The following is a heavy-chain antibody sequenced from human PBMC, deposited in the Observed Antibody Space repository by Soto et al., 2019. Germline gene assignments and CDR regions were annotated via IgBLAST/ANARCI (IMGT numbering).Heavy chain of an antibody. D-gene: IGHD6-25*01. Sequence: QVQLVESGGGVVQPGRSLRLSCAASGFTFSSYAMHWVRQAPGKGLEWVAVISYDGSYKYYADSVKGRFTISRDNSKNTMYLHMNGLRAEDTAVYFCARDLGGSHDYWGQGTLVTVSS. J-gene: IGHJ4*02. CDR2: ISYDGSYK. CDR1: GFTFSSYA. V-gene: IGHV3-30-3*01. CDR3: ARDLGGSHDY.